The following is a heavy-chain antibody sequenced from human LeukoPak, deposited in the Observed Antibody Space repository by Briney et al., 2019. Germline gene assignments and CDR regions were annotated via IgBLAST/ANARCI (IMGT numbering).Heavy chain of an antibody. CDR3: ARRPTGTTADYYYYGTDV. V-gene: IGHV5-10-1*01. J-gene: IGHJ6*02. Sequence: GESLRISCKGSGYSFTSYWISWVRQMPGKGLEWMGRIDPSDSYTNYSPSFQGHVTISADKSISTAYLQWSSLKASDTAMYYCARRPTGTTADYYYYGTDVWGQGTTVTVS. D-gene: IGHD1-1*01. CDR1: GYSFTSYW. CDR2: IDPSDSYT.